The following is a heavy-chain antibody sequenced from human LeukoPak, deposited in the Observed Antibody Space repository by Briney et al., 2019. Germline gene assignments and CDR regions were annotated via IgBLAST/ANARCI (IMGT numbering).Heavy chain of an antibody. J-gene: IGHJ3*02. CDR1: GDSITSYY. D-gene: IGHD3-3*01. CDR2: IDYSGST. CDR3: VRETGDSNAFDI. V-gene: IGHV4-59*01. Sequence: SETLSLTCTVSGDSITSYYWTWIRQPPGKGLEWIGYIDYSGSTNYNPSLKSRVTISLDTSKSQFSLKLSSVTAADTAVYYCVRETGDSNAFDIWGQGTMVTVSS.